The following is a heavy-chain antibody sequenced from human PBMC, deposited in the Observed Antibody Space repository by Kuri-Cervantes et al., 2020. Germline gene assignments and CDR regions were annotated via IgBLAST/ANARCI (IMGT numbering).Heavy chain of an antibody. J-gene: IGHJ3*02. CDR1: GYTFTGYY. CDR2: INPNSGGT. V-gene: IGHV1-2*02. D-gene: IGHD3-22*01. CDR3: ARSYYDSSGYEGHGDAFDI. Sequence: ASVKVSCKASGYTFTGYYMHWVRQAPGQGLEWMGWINPNSGGTNYAQKFQGRVTMTRDTSISTAYMELSRLRSDDTAVYYCARSYYDSSGYEGHGDAFDIWGQGTMVTVSS.